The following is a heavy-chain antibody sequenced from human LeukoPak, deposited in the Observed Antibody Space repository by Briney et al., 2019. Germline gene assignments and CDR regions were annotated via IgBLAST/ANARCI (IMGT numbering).Heavy chain of an antibody. CDR3: ARTYYYYYYMDV. CDR2: IYYSGST. CDR1: GGSISSGGYS. Sequence: SETLPLTCAVSGGSISSGGYSWNWIRQPPGRGLEWIGYIYYSGSTYYNPSLKSRVTISVDTSKNQFSLKLSSVTAADTAVYYCARTYYYYYYMDVWGKGTTVTVSS. V-gene: IGHV4-30-4*07. J-gene: IGHJ6*03.